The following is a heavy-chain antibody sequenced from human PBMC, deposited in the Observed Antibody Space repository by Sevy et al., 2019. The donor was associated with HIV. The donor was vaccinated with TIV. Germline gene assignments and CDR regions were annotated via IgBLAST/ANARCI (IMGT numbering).Heavy chain of an antibody. CDR1: GFTFSSYW. Sequence: GGSLRLSCAASGFTFSSYWMSWVRQAPGKGLEWVANIKQDGSEKYYVDSVKGRFTISRDNAKNSLYLQMNSLRAEDTAVYYCARSEWLRLDYFDYWGQGSLVTVSS. V-gene: IGHV3-7*03. D-gene: IGHD5-12*01. CDR3: ARSEWLRLDYFDY. CDR2: IKQDGSEK. J-gene: IGHJ4*02.